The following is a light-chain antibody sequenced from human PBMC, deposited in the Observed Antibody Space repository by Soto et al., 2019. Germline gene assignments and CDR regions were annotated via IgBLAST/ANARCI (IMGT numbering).Light chain of an antibody. J-gene: IGKJ1*01. CDR1: QSVLYSSNNKNY. CDR3: QQYYRLPQT. CDR2: WAS. Sequence: DIVLTQSPDSLAVSLGERATINCKSSQSVLYSSNNKNYLAWYQQKPGQPPKLLIHWASTRESGVPDRFSGSESGTDFTLTISSLQAEDVAIYYCQQYYRLPQTFGQGTKVDI. V-gene: IGKV4-1*01.